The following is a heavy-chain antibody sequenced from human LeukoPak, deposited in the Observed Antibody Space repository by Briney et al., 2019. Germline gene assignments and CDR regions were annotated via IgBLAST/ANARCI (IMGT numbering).Heavy chain of an antibody. Sequence: PGGPLRLSCAASGFTFSSYWMSGVRQAPGKGLEWVANIKQDGSEKYYVDSVKGRFTISRDNAKSSLYLQMNSLRAEDTAVYYCTRAYDSGTYSSFDYWGQGTLVTVTS. V-gene: IGHV3-7*01. CDR1: GFTFSSYW. D-gene: IGHD3-10*01. J-gene: IGHJ4*02. CDR2: IKQDGSEK. CDR3: TRAYDSGTYSSFDY.